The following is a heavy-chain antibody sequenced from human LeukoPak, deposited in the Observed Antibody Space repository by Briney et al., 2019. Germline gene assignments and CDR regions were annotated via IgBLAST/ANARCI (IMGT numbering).Heavy chain of an antibody. J-gene: IGHJ4*02. CDR3: ARRSQDFDF. Sequence: SETLSLTCAVDGGSFSFYYWSWIRQTPGKGLEWIGEINHSGSSNYNPSLKSRVTISVDTSKSQFSLKLNSVTAADTAVYYCARRSQDFDFWGQGILVTVSA. CDR2: INHSGSS. CDR1: GGSFSFYY. V-gene: IGHV4-34*01.